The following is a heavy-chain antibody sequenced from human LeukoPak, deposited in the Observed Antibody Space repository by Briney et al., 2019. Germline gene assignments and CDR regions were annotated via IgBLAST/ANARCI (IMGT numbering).Heavy chain of an antibody. D-gene: IGHD2-2*01. CDR1: GFTLRSHP. V-gene: IGHV3-64*02. CDR2: IDTVGGIT. J-gene: IGHJ4*02. CDR3: ARGIDSPYCTSTSCPEGIDL. Sequence: GGSLRLSCAASGFTLRSHPMHWVRQAPGKGLEYISAIDTVGGITHYADSGRSTISRDNSKNTLSLQVGSLRPDDMAVYYCARGIDSPYCTSTSCPEGIDLWGQGTLVTVSS.